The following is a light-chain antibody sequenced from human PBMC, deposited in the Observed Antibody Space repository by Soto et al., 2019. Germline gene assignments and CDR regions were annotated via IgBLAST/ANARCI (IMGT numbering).Light chain of an antibody. Sequence: EVVLTQSPVTLSLSPGERATLSCRASQSVSTLLAWYQQRPGQAPRLLIYDASSRATGIPARFSGSGSGTDFTLTISSLEPEDFAVYYCHQRNNWPYTFGQGTKLEI. CDR1: QSVSTL. V-gene: IGKV3-11*01. J-gene: IGKJ2*01. CDR3: HQRNNWPYT. CDR2: DAS.